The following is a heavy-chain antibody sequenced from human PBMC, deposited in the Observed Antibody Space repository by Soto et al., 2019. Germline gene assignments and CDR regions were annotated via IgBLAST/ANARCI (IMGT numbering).Heavy chain of an antibody. CDR2: VYFIGTT. V-gene: IGHV4-61*01. D-gene: IGHD3-10*01. CDR1: GGSVNSDNYY. Sequence: QVQLQESGPGLVKPSETLSLTCTVSGGSVNSDNYYWTWIRQPPGKGLEWIGNVYFIGTTIYNPSLNSRVTISVDTSKNPFSLRLTSVTAADTAVYYCARDRGARNHGYGLDVWGQGTTVTVSS. CDR3: ARDRGARNHGYGLDV. J-gene: IGHJ6*01.